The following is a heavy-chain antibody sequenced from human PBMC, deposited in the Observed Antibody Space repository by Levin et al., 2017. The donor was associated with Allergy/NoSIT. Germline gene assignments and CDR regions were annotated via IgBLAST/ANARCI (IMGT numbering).Heavy chain of an antibody. CDR3: ARHSRGYCRKNSCSEDDAFDI. CDR1: RGPISSRNYY. CDR2: IYYSGST. J-gene: IGHJ3*02. D-gene: IGHD2-2*01. V-gene: IGHV4-39*01. Sequence: SETLSLTCTVSRGPISSRNYYWAWIRQPPGKGLEWIGSIYYSGSTIYSPSLKSRLTMSIDTSQNQFSLELSSVTAAETAVYYCARHSRGYCRKNSCSEDDAFDIWGQGTLVTVSS.